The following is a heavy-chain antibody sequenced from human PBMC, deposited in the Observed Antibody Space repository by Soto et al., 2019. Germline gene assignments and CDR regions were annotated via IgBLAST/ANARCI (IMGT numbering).Heavy chain of an antibody. Sequence: PSETLSLTCTVSGGSINSYYWSWIRQSPGKGLEWIGQIYYTGSTNYNPSLKSRVTISVDRSKNQFSLNLISLTAADTAVYYCARLESVATSGFDPWGQGTLVTVSS. J-gene: IGHJ5*02. CDR1: GGSINSYY. D-gene: IGHD6-13*01. CDR3: ARLESVATSGFDP. V-gene: IGHV4-59*08. CDR2: IYYTGST.